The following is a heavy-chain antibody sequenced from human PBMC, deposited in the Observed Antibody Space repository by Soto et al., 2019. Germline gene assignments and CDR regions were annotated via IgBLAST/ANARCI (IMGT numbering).Heavy chain of an antibody. CDR3: ARERYNWKI. J-gene: IGHJ4*02. V-gene: IGHV4-59*01. D-gene: IGHD1-20*01. CDR1: GDSIRSYY. CDR2: VFHTGNT. Sequence: PSETLSLTCSVSGDSIRSYYWTWIRQPPGKGLQWIGYVFHTGNTNYNPSPKSRVTISEDASKNQVSLRLTSVTAADTAVYFCARERYNWKIWGQGTLVTVSS.